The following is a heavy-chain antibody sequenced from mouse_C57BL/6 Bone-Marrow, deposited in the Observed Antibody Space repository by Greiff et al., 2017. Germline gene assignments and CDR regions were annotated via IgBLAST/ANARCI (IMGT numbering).Heavy chain of an antibody. J-gene: IGHJ1*03. D-gene: IGHD1-1*02. V-gene: IGHV1-54*01. CDR1: GYAFTNYL. Sequence: VQLQQSGAELVRPGTSVKISCKASGYAFTNYLLEWVQQRPGQGLEWIGVIYPGSGSTNYNEQFKGKATLTADKSSSTAYMQLSRRTSEASAVYCCAREGWDDFGGRGTRATVSA. CDR2: IYPGSGST. CDR3: AREGWDDF.